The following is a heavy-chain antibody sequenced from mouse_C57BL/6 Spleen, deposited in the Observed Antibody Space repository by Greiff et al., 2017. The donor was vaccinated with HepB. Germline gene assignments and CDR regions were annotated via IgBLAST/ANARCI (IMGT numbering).Heavy chain of an antibody. Sequence: VQRVESGPELVKPGASVKLSCKASGYTFTSYDINWVKQRPGQGLEWIGWIYPRDGSTKYNEKFKGKATLTVDTSSSTAYMELHSLTSEDSAVYFCARSTYYYGSSTAWFAYWGQGTLVTVSA. V-gene: IGHV1-85*01. CDR1: GYTFTSYD. J-gene: IGHJ3*01. CDR3: ARSTYYYGSSTAWFAY. CDR2: IYPRDGST. D-gene: IGHD1-1*01.